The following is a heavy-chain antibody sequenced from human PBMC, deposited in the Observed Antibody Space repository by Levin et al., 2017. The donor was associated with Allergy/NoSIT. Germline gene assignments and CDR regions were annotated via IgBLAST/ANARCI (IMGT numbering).Heavy chain of an antibody. V-gene: IGHV3-21*01. D-gene: IGHD6-13*01. CDR3: ARGAADGTYHYYYYMDV. Sequence: PGESLKISCAASGFTFSGYTLNWVRQAPGKGLEWVSSISSSSTYIYYADSLKGRFTISRDNPKITLYLQVNSLRAEDTAVYYCARGAADGTYHYYYYMDVWGKGTTVTVSS. CDR2: ISSSSTYI. CDR1: GFTFSGYT. J-gene: IGHJ6*03.